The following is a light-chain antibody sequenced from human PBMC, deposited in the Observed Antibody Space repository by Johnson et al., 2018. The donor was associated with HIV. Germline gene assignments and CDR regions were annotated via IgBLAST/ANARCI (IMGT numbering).Light chain of an antibody. CDR3: ETWDNSLSGDV. J-gene: IGLJ1*01. CDR1: SSNIGNNY. V-gene: IGLV1-51*01. CDR2: DDN. Sequence: QSVLTQPPSVSAAPGQKVTISCSGSSSNIGNNYVSWYQQLPGTAPKLLIYDDNKRPSGIPDRFSGSKSGTSATLAITGLQPWDEADYYCETWDNSLSGDVSGTGTRVTVL.